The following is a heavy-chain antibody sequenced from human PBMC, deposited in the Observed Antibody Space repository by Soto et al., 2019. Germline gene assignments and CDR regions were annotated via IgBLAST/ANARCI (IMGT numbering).Heavy chain of an antibody. CDR3: VKVRVPAAMWEWFDP. D-gene: IGHD2-2*01. J-gene: IGHJ5*02. V-gene: IGHV3-64D*08. CDR1: GFTFSSYA. CDR2: ISSNGGST. Sequence: PGGSLRLSCSASGFTFSSYAMHWVRQAPGKGLEYVSAISSNGGSTYYADSVKGRFTISRDNSKNTLYLQMSSLRAEDTAVYYCVKVRVPAAMWEWFDPWGQGTLVTVSS.